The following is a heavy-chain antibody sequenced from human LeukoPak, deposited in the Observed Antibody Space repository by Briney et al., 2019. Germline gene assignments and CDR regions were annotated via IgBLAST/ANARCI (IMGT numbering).Heavy chain of an antibody. Sequence: ASVKVSCKASGGTFSSYAISWVRQAPGQGLEWMGGIIPIFGTANYAQKFQGRVTITADESTSTAYMELSSLRSEDTAVYYCARPYCSGGSCYSHAFDIWGQGTMVTVSS. CDR3: ARPYCSGGSCYSHAFDI. CDR2: IIPIFGTA. J-gene: IGHJ3*02. D-gene: IGHD2-15*01. V-gene: IGHV1-69*13. CDR1: GGTFSSYA.